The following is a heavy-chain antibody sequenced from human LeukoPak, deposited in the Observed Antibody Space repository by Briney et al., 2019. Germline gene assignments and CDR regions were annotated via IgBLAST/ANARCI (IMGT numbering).Heavy chain of an antibody. Sequence: GESLKISCKGSGYSFTSYWIGWVRQMPGKGLEWMGIIYPGDSDTRYRPSFQGQVTISADKSISTAYLQWSSLKASDTAMYYCARSGTGYSSGVNWFDPWGQGTLVTVSS. CDR1: GYSFTSYW. CDR3: ARSGTGYSSGVNWFDP. J-gene: IGHJ5*02. D-gene: IGHD6-19*01. CDR2: IYPGDSDT. V-gene: IGHV5-51*01.